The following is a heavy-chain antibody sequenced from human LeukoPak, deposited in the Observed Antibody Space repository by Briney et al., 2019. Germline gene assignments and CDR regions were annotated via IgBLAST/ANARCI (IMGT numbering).Heavy chain of an antibody. CDR2: IYYSGST. Sequence: SETLSLTCTVSGGSISSYYWSWIRQPPGKGLEWIGYIYYSGSTNYNPSLKSRVTISVDTSKNQFSLKLSSVTAADTAVYYCARRVTESSGWSFDYWGQGTLVTVSS. D-gene: IGHD6-19*01. CDR1: GGSISSYY. J-gene: IGHJ4*02. CDR3: ARRVTESSGWSFDY. V-gene: IGHV4-59*08.